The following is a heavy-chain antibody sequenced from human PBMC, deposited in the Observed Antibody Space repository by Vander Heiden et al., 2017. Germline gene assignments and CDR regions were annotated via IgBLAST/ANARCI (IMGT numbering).Heavy chain of an antibody. Sequence: EVQLVESGGGLVKPGGSLRLSCAASGFTFSSYSMNWVRQAPGKGLEWVSSISSSSSYIYYADSGKGRFTISRDNAKNSLYLQMNRLRAEETAVYYCARVDEGWYRPYYFDYWGQGTMVTVSS. CDR3: ARVDEGWYRPYYFDY. D-gene: IGHD3-16*02. V-gene: IGHV3-21*01. CDR2: ISSSSSYI. J-gene: IGHJ4*02. CDR1: GFTFSSYS.